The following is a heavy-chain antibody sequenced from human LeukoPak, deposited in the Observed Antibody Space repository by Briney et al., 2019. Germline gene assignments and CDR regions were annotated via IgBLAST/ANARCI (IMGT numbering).Heavy chain of an antibody. CDR2: ISFDSGDET. D-gene: IGHD3-22*01. Sequence: GGSLRLSCAASGFSFSDYYMHWVRQAPGKGLEWVSSISFDSGDETLYADSVKGRFTISRDNTKNSMYLQMNSLGAEDTALYYCAKSHYYDSSGYYDYWGQGTLVTVSS. J-gene: IGHJ4*02. CDR1: GFSFSDYY. CDR3: AKSHYYDSSGYYDY. V-gene: IGHV3-21*04.